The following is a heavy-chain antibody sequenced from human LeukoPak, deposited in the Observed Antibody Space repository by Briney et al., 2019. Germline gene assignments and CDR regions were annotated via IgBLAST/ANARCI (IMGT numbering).Heavy chain of an antibody. CDR2: IHYSGST. CDR3: AREEASVGDY. Sequence: SETLSLTCTVSGGSISSNSHYWAWIPQPQGKGLEWIGSIHYSGSTFYSPSLKSRVTISVDTSKNQFSLILTSVTASDTAVYYCAREEASVGDYWGQGILVTVSS. CDR1: GGSISSNSHY. D-gene: IGHD2-21*01. V-gene: IGHV4-39*01. J-gene: IGHJ4*02.